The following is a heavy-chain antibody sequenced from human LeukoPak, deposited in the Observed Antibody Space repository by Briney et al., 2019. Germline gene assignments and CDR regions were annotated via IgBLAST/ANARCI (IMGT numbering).Heavy chain of an antibody. D-gene: IGHD6-19*01. CDR3: AKDLSRAVAADWFDP. CDR2: ISDSGGST. Sequence: GGSLRLSYAASGFTFSNYDMSWVRQAPGKGLEWVSSISDSGGSTYYADSVKGRFTISRDNSKNTLYLQMTNLRAADTAVYYCAKDLSRAVAADWFDPWDQGSLVTVSS. J-gene: IGHJ5*02. V-gene: IGHV3-23*01. CDR1: GFTFSNYD.